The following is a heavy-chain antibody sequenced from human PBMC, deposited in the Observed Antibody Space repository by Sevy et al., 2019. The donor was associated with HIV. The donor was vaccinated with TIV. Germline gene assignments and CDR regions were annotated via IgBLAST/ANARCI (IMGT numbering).Heavy chain of an antibody. CDR3: ARGYGDYVSYYYSMDV. D-gene: IGHD4-17*01. J-gene: IGHJ6*02. CDR2: IWYDGSNK. CDR1: GFTFSSYG. Sequence: GGSLRLSCAASGFTFSSYGMHWVRQAPGKGLEWVAVIWYDGSNKYYADSVKGRFTISRDNSKNTLYLQMNSLRAEDTAVYYCARGYGDYVSYYYSMDVWGQGTTVTVSS. V-gene: IGHV3-33*01.